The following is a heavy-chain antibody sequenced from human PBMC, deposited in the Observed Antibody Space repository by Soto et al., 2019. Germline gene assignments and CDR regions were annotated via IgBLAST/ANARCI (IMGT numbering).Heavy chain of an antibody. J-gene: IGHJ4*02. Sequence: QVQLVQSGAEVKKPGASVKVSCKASGYTFTSYGISWVRQAPGQGLEWMGWISAYNGNTNYAQKLQGRVTMTTDTSTSTADMELRSLRSDDTAVYYCASSGYCSGGSCYSDYWGQGTLVTVSS. CDR3: ASSGYCSGGSCYSDY. D-gene: IGHD2-15*01. CDR2: ISAYNGNT. CDR1: GYTFTSYG. V-gene: IGHV1-18*04.